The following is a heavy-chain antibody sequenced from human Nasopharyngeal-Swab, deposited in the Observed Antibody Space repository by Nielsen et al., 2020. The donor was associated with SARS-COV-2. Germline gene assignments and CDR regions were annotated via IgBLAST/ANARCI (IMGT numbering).Heavy chain of an antibody. J-gene: IGHJ3*01. CDR3: AKDIWWWAFDV. CDR2: ISPSGYST. Sequence: GESLKISCAASGFTFTNHAMRWVRLAPGKGLEWVSGISPSGYSTYYADSVKGRFTISRDNSKNMVYLQMTSLRAEDSALYFCAKDIWWWAFDVWGQGTRVTVSP. V-gene: IGHV3-23*01. CDR1: GFTFTNHA. D-gene: IGHD2-21*01.